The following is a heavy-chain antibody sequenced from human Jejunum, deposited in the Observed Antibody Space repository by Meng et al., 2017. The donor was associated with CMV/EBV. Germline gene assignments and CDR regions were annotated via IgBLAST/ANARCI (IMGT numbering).Heavy chain of an antibody. CDR3: AKSRGDFWSGYYHGMDV. V-gene: IGHV3-30*18. CDR2: IAYDGGIK. CDR1: FSSLC. J-gene: IGHJ6*02. D-gene: IGHD3-3*01. Sequence: FSSLCMVWVRQAPGKELEWVAFIAYDGGIKYQGDSVKGRFTISRDNSKNTLYLQMNTLRAEDTAVYYCAKSRGDFWSGYYHGMDVWGQGTTVTVSS.